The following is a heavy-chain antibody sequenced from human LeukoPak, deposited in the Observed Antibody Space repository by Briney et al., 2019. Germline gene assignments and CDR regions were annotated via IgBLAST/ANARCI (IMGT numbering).Heavy chain of an antibody. D-gene: IGHD3-3*01. CDR1: GYTFTSYG. V-gene: IGHV1-18*01. CDR3: ARDGGGYYDFWSGYYNYWFDP. J-gene: IGHJ5*02. CDR2: ISAYNGNT. Sequence: GASVKVSCKASGYTFTSYGTSWVRQAPGQGLEWMGWISAYNGNTNYAQKLQGRVTMTTDTSTSTAYMELRSLRSDDTAVYYCARDGGGYYDFWSGYYNYWFDPWGQGTLVTVSS.